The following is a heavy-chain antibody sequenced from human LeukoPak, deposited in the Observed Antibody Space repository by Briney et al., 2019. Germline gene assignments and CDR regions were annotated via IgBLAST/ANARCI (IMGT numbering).Heavy chain of an antibody. J-gene: IGHJ4*02. D-gene: IGHD4-17*01. CDR3: AKPVTGTTTDY. CDR1: GFTFGSYS. V-gene: IGHV3-23*01. Sequence: GGSLRLSCAASGFTFGSYSMTWVRQAPGKGLEWVSAISGSGGGTYYADSVKGRFTISRDNSKNTLYLQMNSLRAEDTAVYYCAKPVTGTTTDYWGQGTLVTVSS. CDR2: ISGSGGGT.